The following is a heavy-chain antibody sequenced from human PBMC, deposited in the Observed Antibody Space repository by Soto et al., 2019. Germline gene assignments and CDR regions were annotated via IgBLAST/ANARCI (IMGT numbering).Heavy chain of an antibody. Sequence: GGALGLSCAGSGFTVKSKYISWVRHAPGKGLEGGSVSDSGGSRYYADSVKGRFTSSRDSSKNTLFLQMNRLRAAETAVSYCASPGALSGYQFDYWAQGTLVHAS. D-gene: IGHD3-22*01. V-gene: IGHV3-66*01. CDR2: SDSGGSR. CDR1: GFTVKSKY. CDR3: ASPGALSGYQFDY. J-gene: IGHJ4*02.